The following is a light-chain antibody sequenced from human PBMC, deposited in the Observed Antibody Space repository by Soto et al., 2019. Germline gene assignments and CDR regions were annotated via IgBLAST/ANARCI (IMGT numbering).Light chain of an antibody. J-gene: IGKJ4*01. CDR1: QSVSSN. V-gene: IGKV3-15*01. CDR3: QQYDNWPLT. CDR2: GAS. Sequence: ERVLTQSPATLSVSPGERATLSCRASQSVSSNLAWYQQKAGQAPRLLIYGASTRATDIPARFSGSGSGSEFTLTISSLQSEDFAVYYCQQYDNWPLTFGGGTKVEIK.